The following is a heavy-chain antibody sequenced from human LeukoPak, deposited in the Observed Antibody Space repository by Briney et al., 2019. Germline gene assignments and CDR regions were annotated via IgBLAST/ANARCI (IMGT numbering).Heavy chain of an antibody. CDR2: IFYSGAT. CDR1: SDSISSSTSY. Sequence: PSETLSLTGTVSSDSISSSTSYWGWIRQPPGKGLENIGSIFYSGATYYNPSLKSRVTLSVDMSKNQFSLKLSSVTAADTAVYYCARLDKRVHNTFDIWGQGTMVTVSS. D-gene: IGHD3-9*01. J-gene: IGHJ3*02. V-gene: IGHV4-39*01. CDR3: ARLDKRVHNTFDI.